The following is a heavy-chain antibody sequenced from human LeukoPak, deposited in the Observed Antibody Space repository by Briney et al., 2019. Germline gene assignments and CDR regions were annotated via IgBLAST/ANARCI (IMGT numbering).Heavy chain of an antibody. J-gene: IGHJ4*02. Sequence: SQTLSLTCAISGDSVSSNSAAWNWIRQSPPRGLEWLGRTYYRSKWYNDYAVSVKSRITINPDTSKNQFSLQLNSVTPEDTAVYYCAREGFDGSGWYTTLDYWGQGTLVTVSS. CDR1: GDSVSSNSAA. V-gene: IGHV6-1*01. CDR3: AREGFDGSGWYTTLDY. CDR2: TYYRSKWYN. D-gene: IGHD6-19*01.